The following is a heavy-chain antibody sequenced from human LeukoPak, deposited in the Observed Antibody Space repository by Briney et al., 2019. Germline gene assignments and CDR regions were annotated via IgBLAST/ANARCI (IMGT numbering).Heavy chain of an antibody. Sequence: PGGSLRLSCAASGFTLSSYWMSWVRQAPGKGLEWVAVISYDGSNKYYADSVKGRFTISRDNSKNTLYLQMNSLRAEDTAVYYCASPGVTYYYDSSGSYFFQHWGQGTLVTVSS. CDR2: ISYDGSNK. J-gene: IGHJ1*01. CDR1: GFTLSSYW. CDR3: ASPGVTYYYDSSGSYFFQH. D-gene: IGHD3-22*01. V-gene: IGHV3-30*03.